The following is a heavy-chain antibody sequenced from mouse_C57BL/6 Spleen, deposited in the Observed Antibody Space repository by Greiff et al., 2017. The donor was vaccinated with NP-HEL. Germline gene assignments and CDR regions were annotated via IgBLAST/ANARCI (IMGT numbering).Heavy chain of an antibody. Sequence: VQLKQSGPELVKPGASVKISCKASGYTFTDYYMNWVKQSHGKSLEWIGDINPNNGGTSYNQKFKGKATLTVDKSSSTAYMELRSLTSEDSAVYYCARGGYYGNYPAWFAYWGQGTLVTVSA. CDR3: ARGGYYGNYPAWFAY. CDR1: GYTFTDYY. CDR2: INPNNGGT. V-gene: IGHV1-26*01. J-gene: IGHJ3*01. D-gene: IGHD2-1*01.